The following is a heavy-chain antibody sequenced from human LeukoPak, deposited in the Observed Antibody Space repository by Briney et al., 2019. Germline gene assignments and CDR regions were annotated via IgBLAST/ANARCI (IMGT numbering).Heavy chain of an antibody. Sequence: ASVKVSCKASGYTFTNYALHWVRQAPGQRLEWMGWINAGNGNTKYSQKFQGRVTVTRDTSASTAYMELSSLRSEDTAVYYCARGPDRGNWFDPWGRGTLVTVSS. J-gene: IGHJ5*02. CDR3: ARGPDRGNWFDP. CDR1: GYTFTNYA. CDR2: INAGNGNT. V-gene: IGHV1-3*01.